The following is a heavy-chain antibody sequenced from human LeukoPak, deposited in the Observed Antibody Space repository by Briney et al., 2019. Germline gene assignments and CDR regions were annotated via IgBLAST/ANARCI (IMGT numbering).Heavy chain of an antibody. V-gene: IGHV1-8*01. CDR3: ASYLGYCSGGSCYHAFDI. CDR2: MNPNSGNT. Sequence: ASVKVSCKASGYTFTSYDINWVRQATGQGLEWMGWMNPNSGNTGYAQKFQGRVTMTRNTSISTAYMELSSLRSEDTAVYYCASYLGYCSGGSCYHAFDIWGQGTMVTVSS. CDR1: GYTFTSYD. D-gene: IGHD2-15*01. J-gene: IGHJ3*02.